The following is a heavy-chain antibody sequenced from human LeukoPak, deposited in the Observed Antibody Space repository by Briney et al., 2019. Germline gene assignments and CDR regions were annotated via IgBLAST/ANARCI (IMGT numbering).Heavy chain of an antibody. CDR1: GGSISSGGYY. Sequence: SETLSLTCTVSGGSISSGGYYWSWIRQHPGKGLEWIGYIYYSGSTYYNPSLKSRVTISVDTSKNQFSLKLGSVTAADTAVYYCARVSGIMPDYYYGMDVWGQGTTVTVSS. CDR3: ARVSGIMPDYYYGMDV. D-gene: IGHD3-16*01. V-gene: IGHV4-31*03. J-gene: IGHJ6*02. CDR2: IYYSGST.